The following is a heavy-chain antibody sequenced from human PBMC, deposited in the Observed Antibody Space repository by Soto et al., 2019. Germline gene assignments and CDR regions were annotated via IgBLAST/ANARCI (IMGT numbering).Heavy chain of an antibody. D-gene: IGHD5-12*01. V-gene: IGHV3-23*01. Sequence: PGGSLRLSCAASGFTFSSYVMTWVRQAPGKGLECVSAISGSGTITHYGDSVRGRFTISRDNSENTLYLQMNSLRAEDTAIYYCAKAVTGFDSPSDCWGQGTLVTVSS. CDR2: ISGSGTIT. CDR1: GFTFSSYV. J-gene: IGHJ4*02. CDR3: AKAVTGFDSPSDC.